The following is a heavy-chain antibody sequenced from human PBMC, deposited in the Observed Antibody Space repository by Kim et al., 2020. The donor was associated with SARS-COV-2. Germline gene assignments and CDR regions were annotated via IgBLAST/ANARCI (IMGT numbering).Heavy chain of an antibody. D-gene: IGHD6-13*01. CDR3: ARVAAAGTLGYIDY. Sequence: QKLQGRVTITRDTSASTAYMELSSLRSEDTAVYYCARVAAAGTLGYIDYWGQGTLVTVSS. V-gene: IGHV1-3*01. J-gene: IGHJ4*02.